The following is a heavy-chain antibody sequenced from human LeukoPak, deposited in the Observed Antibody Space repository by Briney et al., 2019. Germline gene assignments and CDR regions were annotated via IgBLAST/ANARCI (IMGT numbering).Heavy chain of an antibody. D-gene: IGHD2-2*01. Sequence: ASVKVSCKVSGYSFTGFYINWVRQAPGPGLECMGYINPNSGVTKLAQKFQGRVTLTRDTSLRTAYMELSRLSSDDTAVYYCARHHRYRSSANCEITGVDVWGQGTLVSVSP. CDR1: GYSFTGFY. CDR2: INPNSGVT. CDR3: ARHHRYRSSANCEITGVDV. V-gene: IGHV1-2*02. J-gene: IGHJ4*02.